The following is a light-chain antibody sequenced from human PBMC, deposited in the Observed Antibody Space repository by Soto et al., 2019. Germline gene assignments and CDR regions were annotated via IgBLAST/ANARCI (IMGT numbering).Light chain of an antibody. CDR3: LQHNNYPWT. Sequence: DIQMTQSPSTLSASVGDRVTITCRASQSIDTWLGWHQQKPGLPPKLLISKASSLESGVPSRFSGSGSGTEFSLTISSLQPDDSATYYCLQHNNYPWTFGQGTRVEIK. CDR1: QSIDTW. J-gene: IGKJ1*01. CDR2: KAS. V-gene: IGKV1-5*03.